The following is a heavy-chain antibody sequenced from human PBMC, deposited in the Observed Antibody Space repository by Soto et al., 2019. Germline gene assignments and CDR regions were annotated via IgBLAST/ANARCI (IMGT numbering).Heavy chain of an antibody. J-gene: IGHJ4*02. CDR1: GFTFSDYY. Sequence: GGSLSLSCAASGFTFSDYYMSWIRQAPGKGLEWVSYISSSGSTIYYADSVKGRFTISRDNAKNSLYLQMNSLRAEDTAVYYCARALYDFWSGYSGPLDYWGQGTLVTVSS. V-gene: IGHV3-11*01. CDR3: ARALYDFWSGYSGPLDY. D-gene: IGHD3-3*01. CDR2: ISSSGSTI.